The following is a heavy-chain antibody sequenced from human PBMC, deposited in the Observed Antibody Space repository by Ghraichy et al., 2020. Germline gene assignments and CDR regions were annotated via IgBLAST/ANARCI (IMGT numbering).Heavy chain of an antibody. D-gene: IGHD2-2*01. Sequence: ASVKVSCKASGYTFTGYYMHWVRQAPGQGLEWMGWINPNSGGTNYAQKFQGRVTMTRDTSISTAYMELSRLRSDDTAVYYCARGCSSTSCYWDWFDPWGQGTLVTVSS. V-gene: IGHV1-2*02. CDR1: GYTFTGYY. CDR3: ARGCSSTSCYWDWFDP. J-gene: IGHJ5*02. CDR2: INPNSGGT.